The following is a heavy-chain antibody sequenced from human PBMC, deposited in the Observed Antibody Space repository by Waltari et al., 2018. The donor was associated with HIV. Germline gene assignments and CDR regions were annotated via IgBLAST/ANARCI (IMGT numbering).Heavy chain of an antibody. Sequence: EVQLVESGGGLVQSGRSLRLSCTASGFTFGDYAMSWFRQAPGKGLEWVRYIRSKTYGGTTEHAASVKDRFTISRDDSKSIAYLQMNSLKTEYTAVYYCSRSRGYSYGYADYWGQGTLVTVSS. D-gene: IGHD5-18*01. CDR2: IRSKTYGGTT. V-gene: IGHV3-49*03. CDR1: GFTFGDYA. J-gene: IGHJ4*02. CDR3: SRSRGYSYGYADY.